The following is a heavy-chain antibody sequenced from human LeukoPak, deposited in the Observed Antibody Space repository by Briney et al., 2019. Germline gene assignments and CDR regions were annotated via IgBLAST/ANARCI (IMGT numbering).Heavy chain of an antibody. CDR2: INPNSGGT. Sequence: GASAKVSCKASGYTFTGYYMHWVRQAPGQGLEWMGWINPNSGGTNYAQKFQGRVTMTRDTSISTAYMELSRLRSDDTAVYYCARDLPMTTGYYYYGMDVWGQGTTVTVSS. CDR1: GYTFTGYY. J-gene: IGHJ6*02. V-gene: IGHV1-2*02. CDR3: ARDLPMTTGYYYYGMDV. D-gene: IGHD4-4*01.